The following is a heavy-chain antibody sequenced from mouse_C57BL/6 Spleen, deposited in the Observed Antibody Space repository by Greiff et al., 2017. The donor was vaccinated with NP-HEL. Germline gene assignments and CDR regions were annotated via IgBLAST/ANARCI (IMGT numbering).Heavy chain of an antibody. D-gene: IGHD1-1*01. J-gene: IGHJ2*01. CDR2: ISYDGSN. CDR3: AREGYYGSSYYFDY. Sequence: EVKLQESGPGLVKPSQSLSLTCSVTGYSITSGYYWNWIRQPPGNKLEWMGYISYDGSNNYNPSLKNRISITRDTSKNQFFLKLNSVTTEDTATYYCAREGYYGSSYYFDYWGQGTTLTVSS. V-gene: IGHV3-6*01. CDR1: GYSITSGYY.